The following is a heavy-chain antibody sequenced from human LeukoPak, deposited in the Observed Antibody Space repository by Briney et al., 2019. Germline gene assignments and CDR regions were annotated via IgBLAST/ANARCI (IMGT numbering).Heavy chain of an antibody. J-gene: IGHJ4*02. CDR2: IKLDGSEK. V-gene: IGHV3-7*04. Sequence: PGGSLRLSSAASVFTLSSYWMSWVRHALGKGVEWVSNIKLDGSEKNYVDSVKGRFTISRDDAKKSLYLQMNSLRAEDTAVYYCARGLLAAAGIDYWGQGALVTVSS. CDR3: ARGLLAAAGIDY. CDR1: VFTLSSYW. D-gene: IGHD6-13*01.